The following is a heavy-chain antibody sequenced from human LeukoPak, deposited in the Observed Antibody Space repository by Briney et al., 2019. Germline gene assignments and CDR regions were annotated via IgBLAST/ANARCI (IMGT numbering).Heavy chain of an antibody. D-gene: IGHD3-22*01. V-gene: IGHV3-30*02. J-gene: IGHJ4*02. CDR3: AKHSYDSSGVLFDH. CDR1: GFTFSSYG. Sequence: GGSLRLSCAASGFTFSSYGMHWVRQAPGKGLEWVAFIRYDGSNKYYADSVKGRFTISRDNSKNTLYLQMNSLRAEDTAVYYCAKHSYDSSGVLFDHWGQGTPVTVSS. CDR2: IRYDGSNK.